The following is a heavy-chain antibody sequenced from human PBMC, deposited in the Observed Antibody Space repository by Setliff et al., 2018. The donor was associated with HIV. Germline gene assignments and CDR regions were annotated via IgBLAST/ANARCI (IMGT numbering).Heavy chain of an antibody. Sequence: SGPTLVHPTETLTLTCTVSGFSLSNPRMGVTWIRQPPGKALSWLAHIFSNDEKSYRKFLKTRLTISKDTARSQVVLTMTNMDPDDTGTYYCARIRDSSAFALYGMDVWGQGTTVTVSS. D-gene: IGHD3-22*01. CDR1: GFSLSNPRMG. CDR3: ARIRDSSAFALYGMDV. V-gene: IGHV2-26*01. J-gene: IGHJ6*02. CDR2: IFSNDEK.